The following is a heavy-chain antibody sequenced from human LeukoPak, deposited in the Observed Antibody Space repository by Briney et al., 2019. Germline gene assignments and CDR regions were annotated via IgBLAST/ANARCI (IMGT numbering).Heavy chain of an antibody. CDR3: ARRAGDYSHPYDY. D-gene: IGHD3-22*01. V-gene: IGHV3-53*01. CDR1: GLTVSSNC. CDR2: IYSGGGT. Sequence: GGSLRLSCAASGLTVSSNCMSWVRQAPGKGLEWVSFIYSGGGTYYTDSVKGRFTISRDNSKNTLYLQMNSLRAEDTAVYYCARRAGDYSHPYDYRGQGILVTVSS. J-gene: IGHJ4*02.